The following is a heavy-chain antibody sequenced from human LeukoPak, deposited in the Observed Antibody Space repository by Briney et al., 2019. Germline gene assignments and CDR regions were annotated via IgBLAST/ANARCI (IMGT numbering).Heavy chain of an antibody. J-gene: IGHJ6*03. CDR2: INPNSGGT. CDR3: ARESSSGTFYYYMDV. CDR1: GYSFTGYY. Sequence: ASVKVSCKASGYSFTGYYMHWVRQAPGQGLEWMGWINPNSGGTNYAQKFQGRVTMTRDTFITTAFMELSSLRSDDTAVYYCARESSSGTFYYYMDVWGKGTTVTVSS. D-gene: IGHD1-26*01. V-gene: IGHV1-2*02.